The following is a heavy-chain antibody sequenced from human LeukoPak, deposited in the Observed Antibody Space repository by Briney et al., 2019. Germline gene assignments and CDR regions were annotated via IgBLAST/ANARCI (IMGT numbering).Heavy chain of an antibody. V-gene: IGHV3-33*01. CDR1: GFTFSIYG. Sequence: PGRSLRLSCAASGFTFSIYGMHWVRQAPGKGLEWVAVIWNDGSNKYYADSVKGRFTISRDNAENSLYLQMNSLTAEDTALYYCVRDGIRDIPGVITIRYDYWGQGTLVTVSS. J-gene: IGHJ4*02. CDR3: VRDGIRDIPGVITIRYDY. CDR2: IWNDGSNK. D-gene: IGHD3-10*01.